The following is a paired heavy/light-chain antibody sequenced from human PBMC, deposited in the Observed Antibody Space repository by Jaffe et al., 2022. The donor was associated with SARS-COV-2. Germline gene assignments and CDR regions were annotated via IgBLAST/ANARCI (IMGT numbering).Light chain of an antibody. CDR1: SSDVGGYKY. CDR2: DVR. V-gene: IGLV2-14*01. J-gene: IGLJ1*01. CDR3: ISYTSSGTYV. Sequence: QSALTQPASVSGSPGQSITISCTGTSSDVGGYKYVSWYQQYPGKAPKLMIYDVRNRPSGVSFRFSGSKSGNTASLTISGLQAEDEADYYCISYTSSGTYVFGTGTEVSVL.
Heavy chain of an antibody. D-gene: IGHD3-22*01. CDR1: GFTFSNYW. Sequence: EVQLVESGGGLVQPGGSLRLSCAASGFTFSNYWMSWVRQAPGKGLEWLAKIQEGGSEKKYVDSVKGRFTISRDNAKNSLFLQIDSLRAEDTAVYYCARYSSSNYGSGGYDLDYWGQGTRVTVSS. CDR3: ARYSSSNYGSGGYDLDY. CDR2: IQEGGSEK. J-gene: IGHJ4*02. V-gene: IGHV3-7*01.